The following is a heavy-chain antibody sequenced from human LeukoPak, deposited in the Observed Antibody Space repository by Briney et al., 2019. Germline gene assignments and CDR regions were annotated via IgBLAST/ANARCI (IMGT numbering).Heavy chain of an antibody. CDR1: GGSISSYY. V-gene: IGHV4-59*01. Sequence: PSETLSLTCTVSGGSISSYYWSWIRQPPGKGLEWIGYIYYSGSTNYNPSLKSRVTISVDTSKNQFSLKLSSVTAADTAVYYCARDNGYPFYNWFDPWGQGTLVTVSS. CDR3: ARDNGYPFYNWFDP. D-gene: IGHD5-24*01. CDR2: IYYSGST. J-gene: IGHJ5*02.